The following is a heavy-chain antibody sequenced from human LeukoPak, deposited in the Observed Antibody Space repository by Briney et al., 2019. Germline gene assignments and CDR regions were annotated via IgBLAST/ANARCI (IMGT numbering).Heavy chain of an antibody. D-gene: IGHD3-22*01. CDR1: GFTFSSYG. CDR2: IWYDGSNK. V-gene: IGHV3-33*01. J-gene: IGHJ4*02. Sequence: PGGSLRLSCAASGFTFSSYGMHWVRQAPGKGLEWVAVIWYDGSNKYYADSVKGRFTISRDNSKNTLYLQMNSLRAEDTAVYYCARGGQDSSGYYYVNYFDYWGQGTLVTVSS. CDR3: ARGGQDSSGYYYVNYFDY.